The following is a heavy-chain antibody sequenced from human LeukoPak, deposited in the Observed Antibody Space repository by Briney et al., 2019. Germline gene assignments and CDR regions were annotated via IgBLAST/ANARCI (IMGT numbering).Heavy chain of an antibody. CDR2: IYYSGST. V-gene: IGHV4-39*07. D-gene: IGHD3-22*01. Sequence: SETLSLTCTVSGGSISSSSYYWGWIRQPPGKGLEWIVSIYYSGSTYYNPSLKSRVTISVNTSKNQFSLKLSSVTAADTAVYYCARSHVYYFQSGINYYTQVYQFEFWGQGTLVTVSS. CDR3: ARSHVYYFQSGINYYTQVYQFEF. J-gene: IGHJ4*02. CDR1: GGSISSSSYY.